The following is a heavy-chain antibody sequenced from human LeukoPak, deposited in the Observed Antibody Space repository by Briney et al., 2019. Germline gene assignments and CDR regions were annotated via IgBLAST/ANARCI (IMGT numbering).Heavy chain of an antibody. Sequence: PGGSLRLSCAASGFTFNNYAMSWVRQAPGKGLEWVANIKQDGSEKYYVDSVKGRFTISRDNAKNSLYLQMNSLRAEDTAVYYCAREGDGDFDYWGQGTLVTVSS. V-gene: IGHV3-7*01. CDR2: IKQDGSEK. J-gene: IGHJ4*02. CDR3: AREGDGDFDY. CDR1: GFTFNNYA. D-gene: IGHD4-17*01.